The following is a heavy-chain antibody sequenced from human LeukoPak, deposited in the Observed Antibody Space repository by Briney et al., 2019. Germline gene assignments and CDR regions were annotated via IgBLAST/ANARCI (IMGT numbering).Heavy chain of an antibody. J-gene: IGHJ4*02. CDR1: GFTFNNYW. Sequence: GGSLRLSCVASGFTFNNYWMSWVRQAPGKGLEQVVSIKQDGSDKYYVDSVRGRFTISRDNAKNSLYLQMSSLRAGDTAVYYCARGYMTADYWGQGSLVTVSS. CDR2: IKQDGSDK. V-gene: IGHV3-7*05. CDR3: ARGYMTADY. D-gene: IGHD2-2*02.